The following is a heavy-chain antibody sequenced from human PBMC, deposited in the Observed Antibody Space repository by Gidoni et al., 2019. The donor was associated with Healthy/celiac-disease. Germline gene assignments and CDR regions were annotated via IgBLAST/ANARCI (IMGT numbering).Heavy chain of an antibody. CDR3: ARGRRYYYDSSGYLDY. J-gene: IGHJ4*02. Sequence: EVQLVETGGGLIQPGGSLRLSCAASGFTVSSNYMSWVRQAPGKGLEWVSVIYSGSSTYYADSVKGRFTISRDNSKNTLYLQMNSLRAEDTAVYYCARGRRYYYDSSGYLDYWGQGTLVTVSS. CDR1: GFTVSSNY. D-gene: IGHD3-22*01. V-gene: IGHV3-53*02. CDR2: IYSGSST.